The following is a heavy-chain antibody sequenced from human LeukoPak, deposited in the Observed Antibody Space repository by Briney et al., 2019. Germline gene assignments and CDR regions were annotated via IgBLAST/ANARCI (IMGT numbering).Heavy chain of an antibody. CDR3: AKGALPAAISRYFDL. Sequence: GGSLRLSCAASGFTFSSYAMSWVRQAPGKGLEWVSAISGSGGSTYYADSVKGRFTISRDNSKTTLYLQMNSLRAQDTAVYYCAKGALPAAISRYFDLWGRGTLVTVSS. CDR2: ISGSGGST. D-gene: IGHD2-2*01. V-gene: IGHV3-23*01. CDR1: GFTFSSYA. J-gene: IGHJ2*01.